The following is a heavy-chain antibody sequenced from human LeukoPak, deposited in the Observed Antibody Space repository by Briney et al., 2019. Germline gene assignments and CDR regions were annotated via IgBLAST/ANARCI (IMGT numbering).Heavy chain of an antibody. J-gene: IGHJ5*02. D-gene: IGHD2-2*01. CDR3: AREDCSSTSCYADSYNWFDP. CDR2: INHSGST. CDR1: GGSFSGYY. V-gene: IGHV4-34*01. Sequence: PSETLSLTCGVYGGSFSGYYWSWIRQPPGKGLEWIGEINHSGSTNYNPSLKSRVTISVDTSKNQFSLKLSSVTAADTAVYYCAREDCSSTSCYADSYNWFDPWGQGTLVTVSS.